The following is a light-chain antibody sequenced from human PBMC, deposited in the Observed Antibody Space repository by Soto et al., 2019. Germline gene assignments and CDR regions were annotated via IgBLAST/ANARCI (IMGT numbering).Light chain of an antibody. CDR1: RSFASSY. V-gene: IGKV3-20*01. J-gene: IGKJ2*01. Sequence: EVVLTQSPGTPSLSPGERATLSCRASRSFASSYLAWYQQKPGQAPRLLIFAASIRATGVSDRFSGSGSGTDFTLIISRLEPEDSAVYYCQQYGSSPPYTFGQGTKLEIK. CDR2: AAS. CDR3: QQYGSSPPYT.